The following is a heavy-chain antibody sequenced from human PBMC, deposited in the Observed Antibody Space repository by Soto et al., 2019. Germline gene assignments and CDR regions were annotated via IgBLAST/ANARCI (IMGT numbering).Heavy chain of an antibody. V-gene: IGHV4-39*01. CDR2: IYYRGNT. J-gene: IGHJ4*02. CDR3: VRGGSYPDFYFDF. Sequence: QVQLQESGPGLVKPSETLSLTCTVAGGSISSSGYYWGWIRQPPGQGLEWIGNIYYRGNTHYSPSLKSRVTISVDTSRNQFSLQLGSVTAAETAVYYCVRGGSYPDFYFDFWGQGTLVIVSS. D-gene: IGHD1-26*01. CDR1: GGSISSSGYY.